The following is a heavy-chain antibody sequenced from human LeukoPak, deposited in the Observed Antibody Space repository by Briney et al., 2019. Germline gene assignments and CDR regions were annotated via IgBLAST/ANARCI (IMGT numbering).Heavy chain of an antibody. Sequence: ASAKVSCKVSGYTLTELSMHWVRQAPGKGLEWMGGFDPEDGETIYAQKFQGRVTMTEDTSTDTAYMELSSLRSEDTAVYYCATAVDTIVVVPAASVKYGMDVWGQGTTVTVSS. J-gene: IGHJ6*02. D-gene: IGHD2-2*01. CDR3: ATAVDTIVVVPAASVKYGMDV. CDR1: GYTLTELS. V-gene: IGHV1-24*01. CDR2: FDPEDGET.